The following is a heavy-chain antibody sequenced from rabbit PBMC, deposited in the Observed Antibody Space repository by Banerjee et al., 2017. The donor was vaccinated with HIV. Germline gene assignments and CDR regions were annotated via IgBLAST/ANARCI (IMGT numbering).Heavy chain of an antibody. Sequence: QEQLKETGGGLVQPGGSLTLSCKASGFDFSSYYMNWVRQAPGEGLEYIGTISTGGRAYYASWVNGRFPISKDHAQNPVFLQMTSLTAADPAPYFRVRRISDAYDLWGPGTLVTVS. CDR3: VRRISDAYDL. J-gene: IGHJ4*01. CDR1: GFDFSSYY. V-gene: IGHV1S29*01. CDR2: ISTGGRA. D-gene: IGHD6-1*01.